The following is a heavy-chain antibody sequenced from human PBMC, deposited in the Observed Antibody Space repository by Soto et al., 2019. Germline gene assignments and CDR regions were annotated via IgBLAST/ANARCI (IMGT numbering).Heavy chain of an antibody. Sequence: PGESLKISCKGSGYIFTTYWIIWLRQTPGKGLEWMGSIDPRDSYTSYSPSFQGHVTISADKSISAAYLQWSSLKDSDTAIYYCSRGRPEWGGGDFWGQGSLVTVSS. V-gene: IGHV5-10-1*01. CDR1: GYIFTTYW. D-gene: IGHD2-21*01. J-gene: IGHJ4*02. CDR3: SRGRPEWGGGDF. CDR2: IDPRDSYT.